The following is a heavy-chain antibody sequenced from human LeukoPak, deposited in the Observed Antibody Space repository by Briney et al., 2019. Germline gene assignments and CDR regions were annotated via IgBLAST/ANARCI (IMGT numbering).Heavy chain of an antibody. CDR1: GYSISSGYY. Sequence: SETLSLACTVSGYSISSGYYWGWIRQPPGKGLEWIGSIYHSGSTYYNPSLKSRVTISVDTSKNQFSLKLSSVTAADTAVYYCARVRLAQYYFDYWGQGTLVTVSS. D-gene: IGHD6-19*01. CDR3: ARVRLAQYYFDY. J-gene: IGHJ4*02. V-gene: IGHV4-38-2*02. CDR2: IYHSGST.